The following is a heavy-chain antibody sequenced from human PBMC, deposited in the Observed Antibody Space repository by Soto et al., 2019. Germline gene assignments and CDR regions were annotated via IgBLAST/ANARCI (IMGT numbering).Heavy chain of an antibody. Sequence: EVQLVESGGGLVQPGGSLRLSCAASGFTFSSYSMNWVRQAPGKGLEWVSYISSSSSTLYYADSVKGRFTISRDNAKNSLYLQMSSLRDEDTAVYYCARGIYYYDSSGYWGYWGQGTLVTVSS. CDR3: ARGIYYYDSSGYWGY. D-gene: IGHD3-22*01. CDR1: GFTFSSYS. V-gene: IGHV3-48*02. J-gene: IGHJ4*02. CDR2: ISSSSSTL.